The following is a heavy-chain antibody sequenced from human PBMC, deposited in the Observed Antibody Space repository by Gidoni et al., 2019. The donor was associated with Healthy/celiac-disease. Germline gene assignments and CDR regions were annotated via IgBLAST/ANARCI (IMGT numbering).Heavy chain of an antibody. CDR3: ARPNLMIGSGWYHFHS. V-gene: IGHV3-21*01. D-gene: IGHD6-19*01. CDR1: GFTFSSYS. CDR2: ISSSSSYI. J-gene: IGHJ4*02. Sequence: EVQLVASGGGLVKPGGSLRLSCAASGFTFSSYSLNWVRQAPGKGLEWVSSISSSSSYIYYADSVKGRFTISRDNAKNSLYLQMNSLRAEDTAVYYCARPNLMIGSGWYHFHSWGQGTRVTVSS.